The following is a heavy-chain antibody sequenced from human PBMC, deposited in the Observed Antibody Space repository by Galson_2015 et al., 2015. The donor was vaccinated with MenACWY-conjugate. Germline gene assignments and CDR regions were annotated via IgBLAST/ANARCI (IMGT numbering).Heavy chain of an antibody. CDR3: TREPWGAVIP. J-gene: IGHJ5*02. V-gene: IGHV5-51*01. CDR2: IHPGDSDT. Sequence: QSGAEAKKPGESLKISCTGSGYSFTTFWIGWVRQMPGKGLEWMGIIHPGDSDTRYSPSFQGQVTISADKSITTAYLQWSSLKASDTAMYYCTREPWGAVIPWGQGTLVTVSS. CDR1: GYSFTTFW. D-gene: IGHD3-10*01.